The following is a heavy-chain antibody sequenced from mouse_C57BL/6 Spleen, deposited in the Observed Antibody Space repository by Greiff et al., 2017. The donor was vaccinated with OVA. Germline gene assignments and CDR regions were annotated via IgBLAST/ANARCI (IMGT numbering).Heavy chain of an antibody. D-gene: IGHD2-2*01. J-gene: IGHJ2*01. CDR3: AREEGLRRGFDY. Sequence: EVQVVESGGGLVKPGGSLKLSCAASGFTFSSYAMSWVRQTPEKRLEWVATISDGGSYTYYPDNVKGRFTISRDNAKNNLYLQMSHLKSEDTAMYYCAREEGLRRGFDYWGQGTTLTVSS. V-gene: IGHV5-4*01. CDR2: ISDGGSYT. CDR1: GFTFSSYA.